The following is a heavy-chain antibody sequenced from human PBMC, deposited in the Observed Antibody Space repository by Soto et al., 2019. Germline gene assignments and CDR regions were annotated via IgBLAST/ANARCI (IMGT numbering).Heavy chain of an antibody. CDR1: GGTFSSYA. CDR3: ARNIHSSARGIRFDP. J-gene: IGHJ5*02. V-gene: IGHV1-69*13. D-gene: IGHD3-22*01. Sequence: EASVKVSCKASGGTFSSYAISWVRQAPGQGLEWMGGIIPIFGTANYAQKFQGRVTITADESTSTAYMELSSLRSEDTAVYYCARNIHSSARGIRFDPWGQGTLVTVSS. CDR2: IIPIFGTA.